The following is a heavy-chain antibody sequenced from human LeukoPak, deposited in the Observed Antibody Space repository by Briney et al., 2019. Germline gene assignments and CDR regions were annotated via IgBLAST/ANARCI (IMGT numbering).Heavy chain of an antibody. V-gene: IGHV1-69*05. CDR2: IIPIFGTA. CDR1: GGTFSSNA. J-gene: IGHJ6*03. Sequence: GSSVQVSCKDSGGTFSSNAIGWVRPAPGQGLEWMGGIIPIFGTANYAQKFQGRVTITTDESTSTAYMELSSLRSDDTAVYYCARTYYDFWSGYMDVWGKGTTVTVSS. D-gene: IGHD3-3*01. CDR3: ARTYYDFWSGYMDV.